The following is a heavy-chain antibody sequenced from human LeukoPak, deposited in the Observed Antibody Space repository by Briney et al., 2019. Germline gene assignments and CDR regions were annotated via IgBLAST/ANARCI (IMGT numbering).Heavy chain of an antibody. CDR3: AKDRRITMIVVFDY. D-gene: IGHD3-22*01. CDR1: GFTFSSYA. CDR2: ISGSGGST. J-gene: IGHJ4*02. V-gene: IGHV3-23*01. Sequence: PGGFLRLSRAASGFTFSSYAMSWVRQAPGKGLEWVSAISGSGGSTYYADSVKGRFTISRDNSKNTLYLQMNSLRAEDTAVYYCAKDRRITMIVVFDYWGQGTLVTVSS.